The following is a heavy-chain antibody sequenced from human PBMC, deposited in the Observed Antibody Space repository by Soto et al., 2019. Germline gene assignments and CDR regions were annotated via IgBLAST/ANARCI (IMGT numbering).Heavy chain of an antibody. CDR3: ARWPEARHPMDY. D-gene: IGHD1-1*01. Sequence: GGSLRLSCAASGFTVSSNYMSWVRQAPGKGLEWVSVIYSGGSTYYADSVKGRFTISRDNSKNTLYLQMNSLRAEDTAVYYCARWPEARHPMDYWGQGTLVTVSS. CDR1: GFTVSSNY. V-gene: IGHV3-66*01. J-gene: IGHJ4*02. CDR2: IYSGGST.